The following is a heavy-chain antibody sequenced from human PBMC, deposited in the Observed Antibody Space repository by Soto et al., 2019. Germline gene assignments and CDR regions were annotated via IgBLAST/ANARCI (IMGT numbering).Heavy chain of an antibody. D-gene: IGHD4-17*01. CDR1: GYTFTSYY. J-gene: IGHJ4*02. Sequence: GASVKVSCKASGYTFTSYYMHWVRQAPGQGLEWMGIVNPSGGTTSYAQKFQGRVTMTRDTSTSTVYMELSSLRSEDTAVYYCARARRLRWTPFDYWGQGTLVTVSS. CDR3: ARARRLRWTPFDY. V-gene: IGHV1-46*01. CDR2: VNPSGGTT.